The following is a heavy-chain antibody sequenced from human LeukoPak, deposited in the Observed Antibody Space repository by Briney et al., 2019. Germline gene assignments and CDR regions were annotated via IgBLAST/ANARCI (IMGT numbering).Heavy chain of an antibody. CDR2: ISSSSSYI. V-gene: IGHV3-21*04. D-gene: IGHD1-26*01. CDR3: AKDGGYSASYKGSFDC. J-gene: IGHJ4*02. Sequence: SGGSLRLSCAASGFTFSSYSMNWVCQAPGKGLEWVSSISSSSSYIYYADSVKGRFTISRDNSKNSLYLQMNSLRAKDTALYYCAKDGGYSASYKGSFDCWGQGTLVTVSS. CDR1: GFTFSSYS.